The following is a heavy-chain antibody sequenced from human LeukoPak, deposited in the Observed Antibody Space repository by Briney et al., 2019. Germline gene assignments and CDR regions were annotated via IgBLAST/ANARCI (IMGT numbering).Heavy chain of an antibody. J-gene: IGHJ4*02. V-gene: IGHV3-53*01. CDR1: GLTVSSSY. D-gene: IGHD6-19*01. CDR3: AKALGWLPGGRDS. Sequence: GGSLRLSCAASGLTVSSSYMSWVRQAPGKGLEWVSVIYSIGTTYYADSVKGRFTISRDNSKNTLYLQMNNLRVEDTAIYYCAKALGWLPGGRDSWGQGTLVTVSS. CDR2: IYSIGTT.